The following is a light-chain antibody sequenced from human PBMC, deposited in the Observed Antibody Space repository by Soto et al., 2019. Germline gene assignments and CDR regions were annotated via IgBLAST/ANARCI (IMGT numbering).Light chain of an antibody. Sequence: EIMMTQSPGTLSVSPGEGATLSCTASQSVYLNLAWYQQKLGQPPRLLLYGASTSATGTPVSFRGSGSGTEFTLTISSLQSEDSAVYYYHQYNSWPRGTFRPGTKVEIK. CDR3: HQYNSWPRGT. V-gene: IGKV3-15*01. J-gene: IGKJ3*01. CDR1: QSVYLN. CDR2: GAS.